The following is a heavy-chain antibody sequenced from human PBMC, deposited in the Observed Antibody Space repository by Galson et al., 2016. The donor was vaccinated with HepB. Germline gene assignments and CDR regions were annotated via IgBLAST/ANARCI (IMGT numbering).Heavy chain of an antibody. V-gene: IGHV3-30*04. Sequence: SLRLSCAASGFTFSSYAMHWVRQAPGKGLEWVAVRSYDGSHKYYADSVRGRFTISRNNSNNTLSLKMNSLRAEDPAVYYCEREQRPVVVSQGGFDYWGQGTLVTVSS. CDR1: GFTFSSYA. J-gene: IGHJ4*02. CDR3: EREQRPVVVSQGGFDY. D-gene: IGHD3-22*01. CDR2: RSYDGSHK.